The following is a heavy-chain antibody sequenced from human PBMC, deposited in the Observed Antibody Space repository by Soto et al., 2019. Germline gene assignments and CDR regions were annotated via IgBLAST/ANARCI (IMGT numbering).Heavy chain of an antibody. CDR3: AKQVRDGTSSPYYFDY. CDR1: GFTFSNYA. Sequence: GGSLRLSCAGSGFTFSNYAMSWVRQAPGKGLEWVSAISSAVNTYYADSVKGRFTISRDNSTNTLSLQMNSLRAEDTAVYYCAKQVRDGTSSPYYFDYWGQGTLVTVSS. J-gene: IGHJ4*02. V-gene: IGHV3-23*01. D-gene: IGHD6-6*01. CDR2: ISSAVNT.